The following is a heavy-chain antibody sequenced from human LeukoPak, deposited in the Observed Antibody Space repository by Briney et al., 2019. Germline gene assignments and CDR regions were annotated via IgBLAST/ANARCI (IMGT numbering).Heavy chain of an antibody. V-gene: IGHV3-30-3*01. Sequence: GGSLRLSCAASGFTFSSYAMHWVRQAPGKGLEWVAVISYDGNNKYYADSVKGRFTISRDNSKNTLYLLMNSLRAEDTAVYYCAREDIGRGDDYWGQGTLVTVSS. D-gene: IGHD2-15*01. CDR3: AREDIGRGDDY. J-gene: IGHJ4*02. CDR1: GFTFSSYA. CDR2: ISYDGNNK.